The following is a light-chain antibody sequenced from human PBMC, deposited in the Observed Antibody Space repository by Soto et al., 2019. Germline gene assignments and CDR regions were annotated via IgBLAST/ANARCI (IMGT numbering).Light chain of an antibody. J-gene: IGLJ1*01. Sequence: QSALTQPPSASGSPGQSVTISCTGTSSDVCGYKYVSWFQQHPGKAPELVIHEVNQRPSGVPDRFSGSKSGNTASLTVSGLQAEDEGTYYCSSYGGYGNVVFGTGTKVTVL. CDR1: SSDVCGYKY. CDR3: SSYGGYGNVV. CDR2: EVN. V-gene: IGLV2-8*01.